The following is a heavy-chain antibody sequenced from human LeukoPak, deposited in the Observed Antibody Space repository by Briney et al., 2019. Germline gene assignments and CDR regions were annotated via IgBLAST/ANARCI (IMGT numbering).Heavy chain of an antibody. CDR2: IYSGGNT. J-gene: IGHJ4*02. CDR3: ARRAGEYSHPYDY. V-gene: IGHV3-53*01. Sequence: PGGSLRLSCTVSGFTVSSNSMSWVRQAPGKGLEWVSFIYSGGNTHYSDSVKGRFTISRDNSKNTLYFQMNSLRADDTAVYYCARRAGEYSHPYDYWGQGTLVTVSS. D-gene: IGHD4-17*01. CDR1: GFTVSSNS.